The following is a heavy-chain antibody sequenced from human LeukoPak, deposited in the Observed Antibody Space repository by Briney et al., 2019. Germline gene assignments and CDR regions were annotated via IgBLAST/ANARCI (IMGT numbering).Heavy chain of an antibody. V-gene: IGHV3-11*01. D-gene: IGHD3-10*01. Sequence: GGSLRLSCAASEFTFSDYYMSWIRQAPGKGLEWVSYISSSGSTIYYADSVKGRFTISRDNAKNSLYLQMNSLRAEDTAVYYCARAAMVRGVIRRYFDYWGQGTLVTVSS. J-gene: IGHJ4*02. CDR2: ISSSGSTI. CDR1: EFTFSDYY. CDR3: ARAAMVRGVIRRYFDY.